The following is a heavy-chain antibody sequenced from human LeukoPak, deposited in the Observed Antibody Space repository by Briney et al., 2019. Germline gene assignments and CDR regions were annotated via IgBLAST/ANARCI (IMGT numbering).Heavy chain of an antibody. CDR3: ARDLQYYYGMDV. Sequence: PGGSVRLSCVASRFSFSNFWMSWVRQAPGERPVWLTNIKQDGSQRYYVDSVRGRFTISRDNAKNSLYLQMNSLRAEDTAAYYCARDLQYYYGMDVWGQGTTVTVS. CDR1: RFSFSNFW. V-gene: IGHV3-7*01. J-gene: IGHJ6*02. CDR2: IKQDGSQR.